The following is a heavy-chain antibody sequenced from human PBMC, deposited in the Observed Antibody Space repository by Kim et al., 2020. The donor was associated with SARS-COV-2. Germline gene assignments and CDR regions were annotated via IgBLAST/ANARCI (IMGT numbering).Heavy chain of an antibody. CDR1: GGSISSSSYY. D-gene: IGHD6-6*01. J-gene: IGHJ4*02. Sequence: SETLSLTCTVSGGSISSSSYYWGWIRQPPGKGLEWIGNIYYSGITYYNASLKSRVSISVPTSQNQFSLKLSSVTAAATAVYFCAGLCSSSCYFYYWGQGT. CDR2: IYYSGIT. V-gene: IGHV4-39*01. CDR3: AGLCSSSCYFYY.